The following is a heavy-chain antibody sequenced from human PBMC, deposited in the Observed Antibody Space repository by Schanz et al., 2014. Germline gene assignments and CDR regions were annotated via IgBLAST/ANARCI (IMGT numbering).Heavy chain of an antibody. Sequence: EVQLVESGGGLVQPGRSLSLSCAASGFTFDDYAMHWVRQAPGKGLEWVSGISWNSGSIGYADSVKGRFTISRDDAKNSLYLQMNSLRAEDTAVYYCARGYSGYSHFDYWGQGALVTVSS. V-gene: IGHV3-9*01. D-gene: IGHD5-12*01. CDR1: GFTFDDYA. CDR3: ARGYSGYSHFDY. CDR2: ISWNSGSI. J-gene: IGHJ4*02.